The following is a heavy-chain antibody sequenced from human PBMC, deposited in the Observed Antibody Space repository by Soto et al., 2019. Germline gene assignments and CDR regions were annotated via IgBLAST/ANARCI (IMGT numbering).Heavy chain of an antibody. CDR3: ARMASFGSLNWFDP. V-gene: IGHV1-8*01. CDR2: MNPGSGDT. D-gene: IGHD5-18*01. CDR1: GYTFTNHD. J-gene: IGHJ5*02. Sequence: AASVKVSCKASGYTFTNHDVTWVRQATGQGLEWMGWMNPGSGDTGYAQKYQGRVTMTRNISIATAYMEMSSLRSEDTAIYYCARMASFGSLNWFDPWGQGTLVTVSS.